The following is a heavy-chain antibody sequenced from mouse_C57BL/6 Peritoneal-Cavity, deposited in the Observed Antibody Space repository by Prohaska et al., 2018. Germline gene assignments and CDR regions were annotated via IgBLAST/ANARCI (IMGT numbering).Heavy chain of an antibody. CDR2: IDPETGGT. J-gene: IGHJ4*01. Sequence: QVQLQQSGAELVRPGASVTLSCKASGYTFTDYEMHWVKQTPVHCLEWIGAIDPETGGTAYNQKFKGKAILTADKSSSTAYMELRSLTSEDSAVYYCTISHYYGSSFYAMDYWGQGTSVTVSS. CDR3: TISHYYGSSFYAMDY. V-gene: IGHV1-15*01. CDR1: GYTFTDYE. D-gene: IGHD1-1*01.